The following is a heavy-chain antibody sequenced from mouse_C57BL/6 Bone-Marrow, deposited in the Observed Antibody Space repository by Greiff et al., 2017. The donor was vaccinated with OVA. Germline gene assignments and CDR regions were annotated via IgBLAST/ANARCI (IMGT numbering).Heavy chain of an antibody. CDR1: GFTITDYY. Sequence: EVQLQQSGAELVRPGASVKLSCTASGFTITDYYMHWVKQRPEQGLEWIGRIDPEDGDTEYAPKFQGKATMTADTSSNTAYLQLSSLTSEDTAVYYCTSIYYYGSEYFDDWGTGTTVTVSS. CDR2: IDPEDGDT. J-gene: IGHJ1*03. CDR3: TSIYYYGSEYFDD. D-gene: IGHD1-1*01. V-gene: IGHV14-1*01.